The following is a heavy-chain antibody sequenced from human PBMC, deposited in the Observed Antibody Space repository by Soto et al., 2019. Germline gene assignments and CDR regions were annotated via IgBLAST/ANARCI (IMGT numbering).Heavy chain of an antibody. CDR3: AKHGTVTTYYFDY. V-gene: IGHV1-69*13. J-gene: IGHJ4*02. Sequence: SVKVSCKASGGTFSSYAISWVRQAPGQGLEWMGGIIPIFGTANYAQKFQGRVTITADESTSTAYMELSSLRSEDTAVYYCAKHGTVTTYYFDYWGQGTLVTVSS. CDR1: GGTFSSYA. CDR2: IIPIFGTA. D-gene: IGHD4-4*01.